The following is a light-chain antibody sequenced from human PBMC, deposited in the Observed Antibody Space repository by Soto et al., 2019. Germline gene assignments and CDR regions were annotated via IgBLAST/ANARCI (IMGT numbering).Light chain of an antibody. Sequence: DIVMTQSPLSLPVTPGEPASISCRSSQSLLHSNGYNYLDWYLQKPGQSPQLLIYLGSNRASGVPDRFSGSGSGTDFTLKINRVEAEDVGIYYCMQALQTPATFGQGTKVEIK. J-gene: IGKJ1*01. CDR1: QSLLHSNGYNY. V-gene: IGKV2-28*01. CDR2: LGS. CDR3: MQALQTPAT.